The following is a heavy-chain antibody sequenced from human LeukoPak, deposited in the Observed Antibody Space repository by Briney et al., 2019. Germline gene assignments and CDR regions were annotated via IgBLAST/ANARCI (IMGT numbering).Heavy chain of an antibody. J-gene: IGHJ4*02. Sequence: PSETLSLTCAVYGGSFSGYYWSWIRQPPGKGLEWIGEINHSGSTNYNPSLKSRVTISVDTSKNQFSLKLSSVTAADTAVYYCARAIPRYSLCSGCPKVQGTQKDYWGQGTLVTVSS. CDR3: ARAIPRYSLCSGCPKVQGTQKDY. V-gene: IGHV4-34*01. CDR2: INHSGST. D-gene: IGHD6-19*01. CDR1: GGSFSGYY.